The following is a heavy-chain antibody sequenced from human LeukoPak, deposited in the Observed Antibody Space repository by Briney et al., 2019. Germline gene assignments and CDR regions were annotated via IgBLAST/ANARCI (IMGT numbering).Heavy chain of an antibody. CDR2: ISSSSSYI. CDR1: GFTFSSYS. CDR3: ARRVAGLFDY. J-gene: IGHJ4*02. Sequence: GGSLRLSCAASGFTFSSYSMNWVRQAPGKGLEWVSSISSSSSYIYCADSVKGRFTISRDNAKNSLYLQMNSLRAEDTAVYYCARRVAGLFDYWGQGTLVTVSS. V-gene: IGHV3-21*01. D-gene: IGHD6-19*01.